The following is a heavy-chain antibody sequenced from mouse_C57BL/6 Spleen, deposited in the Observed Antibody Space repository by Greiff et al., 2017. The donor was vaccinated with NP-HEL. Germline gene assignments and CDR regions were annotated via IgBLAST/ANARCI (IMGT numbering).Heavy chain of an antibody. CDR1: GYSITSGYY. CDR3: AGYFDY. CDR2: ISYDGSN. Sequence: DVQLQESGPGLVKPSQSLSLTCSVTGYSITSGYYWNWIRQFPGNKLEWMGYISYDGSNNYNPSLKNRISITRDTSKNQFFLKLNSVTTEDTATYYCAGYFDYWGQGTTLTVSS. V-gene: IGHV3-6*01. J-gene: IGHJ2*01.